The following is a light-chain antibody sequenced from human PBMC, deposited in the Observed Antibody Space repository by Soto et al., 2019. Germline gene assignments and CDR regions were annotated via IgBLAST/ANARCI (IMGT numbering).Light chain of an antibody. CDR2: GAS. Sequence: EIVLTQSPGTLSLSPGERATLSCRASQSVSSSYLAWYQQKPGQAPRLLLYGASSRATGIPDRFSGSGSGTDFTLTISRLEPEDFAVYYCQQYGSSPFTVGPGTKVDTK. V-gene: IGKV3-20*01. CDR3: QQYGSSPFT. J-gene: IGKJ3*01. CDR1: QSVSSSY.